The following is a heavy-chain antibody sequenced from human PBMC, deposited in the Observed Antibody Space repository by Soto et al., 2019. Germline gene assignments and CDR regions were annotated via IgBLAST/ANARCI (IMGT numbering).Heavy chain of an antibody. CDR3: AKPLGSESYLPFDY. CDR1: GFTFSIYG. Sequence: GGSLRLSCAASGFTFSIYGLSWVRQAPGKGLEWVSAISGSGENTYYADSVKGRFTISRDNPKNTLYLQMNSLRAEDTAVYYCAKPLGSESYLPFDYWGQGTLVTVSS. CDR2: ISGSGENT. V-gene: IGHV3-23*01. D-gene: IGHD3-10*01. J-gene: IGHJ4*02.